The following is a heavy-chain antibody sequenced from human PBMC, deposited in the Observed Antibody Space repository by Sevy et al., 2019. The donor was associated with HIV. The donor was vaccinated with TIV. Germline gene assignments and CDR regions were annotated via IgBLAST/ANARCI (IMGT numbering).Heavy chain of an antibody. D-gene: IGHD6-19*01. CDR3: AKDRQWLAHNWFDP. V-gene: IGHV3-43*01. J-gene: IGHJ5*02. CDR1: GFTFDDYT. Sequence: GGSLRLSCAASGFTFDDYTMHWVRQAPGKGLEWVSLISWDGGSTYYADSVKGRFTISRDNSKNSLYLQMNSLRTEDTALYYCAKDRQWLAHNWFDPRGQGTLVTVSS. CDR2: ISWDGGST.